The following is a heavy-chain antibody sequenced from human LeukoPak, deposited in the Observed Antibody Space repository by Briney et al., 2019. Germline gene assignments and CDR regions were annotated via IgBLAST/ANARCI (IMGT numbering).Heavy chain of an antibody. J-gene: IGHJ4*02. CDR3: AKATGTLGN. V-gene: IGHV3-74*01. D-gene: IGHD1-1*01. CDR1: GFTFSNTW. Sequence: GGSLRLSCAASGFTFSNTWMHWVRQAPGKGLVWVSRIRSDGSDARYAESVKGRFTISRDNAKNTLYLQMNSLTAEDTAIYYCAKATGTLGNWGQGTLVTVSA. CDR2: IRSDGSDA.